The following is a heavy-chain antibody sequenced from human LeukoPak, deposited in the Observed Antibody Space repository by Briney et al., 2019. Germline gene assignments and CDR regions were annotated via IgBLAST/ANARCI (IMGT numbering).Heavy chain of an antibody. V-gene: IGHV3-23*01. J-gene: IGHJ3*02. Sequence: GGSLRLSCAVSGITLSNYGMSWVRQAPGKGLEWVAGISGSGGTTYFADSVKGRFAVSRDNSKNTLSLQMNSLRAEDTAVYYCAKAKVSSSGYYRPDAFDIWGQGTMVTVSS. CDR3: AKAKVSSSGYYRPDAFDI. D-gene: IGHD3-22*01. CDR2: ISGSGGTT. CDR1: GITLSNYG.